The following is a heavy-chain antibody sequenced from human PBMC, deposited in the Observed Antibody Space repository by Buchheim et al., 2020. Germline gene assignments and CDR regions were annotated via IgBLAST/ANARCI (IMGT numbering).Heavy chain of an antibody. V-gene: IGHV3-30*02. CDR3: AKNSRTDWEDLNYFDY. CDR2: IRYDGSNK. J-gene: IGHJ4*02. CDR1: GFTFSSYG. Sequence: QVQLVESGGGVVQPGRSLRLSCAASGFTFSSYGMHWVRQAPGKGLEWVAFIRYDGSNKYYADSVKGRSTISRDNSKNTLYLQMNSLRAEDTAVYYCAKNSRTDWEDLNYFDYWGQGTL. D-gene: IGHD1-26*01.